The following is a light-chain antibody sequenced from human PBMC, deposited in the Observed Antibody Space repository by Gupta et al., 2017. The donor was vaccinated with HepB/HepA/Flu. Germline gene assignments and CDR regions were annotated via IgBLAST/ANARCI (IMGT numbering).Light chain of an antibody. Sequence: ETVLTQSPATLSLSPGERATLSCRASQSISNYLAWYQQKPGQAPRLLIYEASNRATGAAARFSGSGSGTDFTLTISSLEPEDFALYYCQQRSNWPITFGQGTRVEIK. CDR2: EAS. J-gene: IGKJ5*01. CDR3: QQRSNWPIT. V-gene: IGKV3-11*01. CDR1: QSISNY.